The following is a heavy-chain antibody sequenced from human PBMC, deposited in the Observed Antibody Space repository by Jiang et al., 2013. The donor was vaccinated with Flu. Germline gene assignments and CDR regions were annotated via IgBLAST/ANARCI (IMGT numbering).Heavy chain of an antibody. Sequence: QLLESGGDLIQPGGSLRLSCAASGVTVSSNYMSWVRQAPGKGLEWVSVIYNDGNTYYADSVKGRFTISRDTSKNTVYLQMNSLRAEDTAVYYCARVPGCRSTSCYDYYFDYWGQGTLVTVSS. V-gene: IGHV3-53*01. D-gene: IGHD2-2*01. CDR2: IYNDGNT. J-gene: IGHJ4*02. CDR1: GVTVSSNY. CDR3: ARVPGCRSTSCYDYYFDY.